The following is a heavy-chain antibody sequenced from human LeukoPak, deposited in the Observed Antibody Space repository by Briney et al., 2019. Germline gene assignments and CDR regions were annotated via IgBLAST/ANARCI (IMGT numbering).Heavy chain of an antibody. CDR2: MSNNGAT. J-gene: IGHJ6*03. V-gene: IGHV4-59*01. Sequence: PSETLSLTCTVSGGSISGFYWSWIRQPPGKGLEWIGYMSNNGATTYNPSLKSRVTISIDMSNNHFSLTLKSVTAADKAVYYCARGKQQLRNYYYYYMDVWGKGTTVTISS. CDR3: ARGKQQLRNYYYYYMDV. D-gene: IGHD6-13*01. CDR1: GGSISGFY.